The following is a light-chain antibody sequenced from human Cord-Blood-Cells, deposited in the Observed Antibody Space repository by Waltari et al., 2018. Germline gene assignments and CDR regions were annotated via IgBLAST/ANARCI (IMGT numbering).Light chain of an antibody. J-gene: IGKJ1*01. CDR2: GAS. CDR1: QSVSSN. V-gene: IGKV3-15*01. CDR3: QQYNNWRT. Sequence: EIVMTQSPATLSVSQGERATLSCRASQSVSSNLAWYQQKPGQAPRRLIYGASTRATGIPARFSGRGSGTEFTLTISSLQSEDFAVYYCQQYNNWRTFGQGTKVEIK.